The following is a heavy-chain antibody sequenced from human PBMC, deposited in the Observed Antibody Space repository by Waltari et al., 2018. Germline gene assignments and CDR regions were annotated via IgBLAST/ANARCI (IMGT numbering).Heavy chain of an antibody. D-gene: IGHD2-21*02. Sequence: QVQLQESGPGLVKPSETLSLTCTVSGYSISSGYYWGWIRQPPGKGLEWIGSIYHSGSTYYNPSLKSRVTISVDTSKNQFSLKLSSVTAADTAVYYCARVRLKDWGRLTPIDYWGQGTLVTVSS. CDR3: ARVRLKDWGRLTPIDY. V-gene: IGHV4-38-2*02. J-gene: IGHJ4*02. CDR1: GYSISSGYY. CDR2: IYHSGST.